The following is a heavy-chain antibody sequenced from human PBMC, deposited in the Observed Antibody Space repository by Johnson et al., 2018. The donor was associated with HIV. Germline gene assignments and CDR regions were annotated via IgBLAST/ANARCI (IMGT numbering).Heavy chain of an antibody. D-gene: IGHD3-16*01. Sequence: VQLVESGGGVVQPGVSLRLSCAASGFTFSSYGMHWVRQAPGKGLEWVAFIRYDGSNKYYADSVKGRFTISRDNYKNTLYLQMNSLRAEDTAVYYCAGGPDAFDIWGQGTMVTVSS. CDR2: IRYDGSNK. CDR3: AGGPDAFDI. CDR1: GFTFSSYG. V-gene: IGHV3-30*02. J-gene: IGHJ3*02.